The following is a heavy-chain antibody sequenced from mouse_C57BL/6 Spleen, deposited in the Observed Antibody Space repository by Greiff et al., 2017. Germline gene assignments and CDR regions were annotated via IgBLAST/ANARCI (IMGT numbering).Heavy chain of an antibody. J-gene: IGHJ2*01. V-gene: IGHV2-2*01. CDR1: GFSLTSYG. D-gene: IGHD4-1*02. CDR2: IWSGGST. CDR3: ARNQLGTYYFDY. Sequence: QVQLQQSGPGLVQPSQSLSITCTVSGFSLTSYGVHWVRQSPGKGLEWLGVIWSGGSTDYNAAFISRLSISKDNSKSQVFFKMNSLQADDTAIYYCARNQLGTYYFDYWGQGTTLTVSS.